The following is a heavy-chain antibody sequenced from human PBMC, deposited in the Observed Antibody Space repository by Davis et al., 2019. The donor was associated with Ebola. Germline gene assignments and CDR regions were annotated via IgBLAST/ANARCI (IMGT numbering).Heavy chain of an antibody. CDR2: IKQDGSEK. CDR1: GFTFSSYW. CDR3: ARPIERTTVTTAWYYYYGMDV. Sequence: GGSLRLSCAASGFTFSSYWMSWVRQAPGKGLEWVANIKQDGSEKYYVDSVKGRFTISRDNAKNSLYLQMNSLRAEDTAVYYCARPIERTTVTTAWYYYYGMDVWGQGTTVTVSS. V-gene: IGHV3-7*01. D-gene: IGHD4-17*01. J-gene: IGHJ6*02.